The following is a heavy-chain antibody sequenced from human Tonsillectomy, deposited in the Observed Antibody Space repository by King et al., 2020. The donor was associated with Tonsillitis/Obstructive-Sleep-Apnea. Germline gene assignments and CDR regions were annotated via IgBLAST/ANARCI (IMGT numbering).Heavy chain of an antibody. CDR3: ARWGKGKKLHFLEWLQGDDWFDP. CDR1: GYSFTSYW. Sequence: VQLVESGAEVKKPGESLKISCKGSGYSFTSYWIGWVRQMPGKGLEWMGIIYPGDSDTRYSPSFQGQVTISADKSISTAYLQWSSLKASDTAMYYCARWGKGKKLHFLEWLQGDDWFDPWGQGTLVTVSS. CDR2: IYPGDSDT. J-gene: IGHJ5*02. V-gene: IGHV5-51*01. D-gene: IGHD3-3*01.